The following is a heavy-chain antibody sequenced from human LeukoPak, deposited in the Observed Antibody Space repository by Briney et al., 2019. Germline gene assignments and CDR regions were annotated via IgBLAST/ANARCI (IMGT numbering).Heavy chain of an antibody. CDR2: IYSGGPT. J-gene: IGHJ4*02. CDR3: ATVVGASPDYFDY. D-gene: IGHD3-10*01. CDR1: GFTVSSKY. V-gene: IGHV3-53*01. Sequence: GGSLRLSCAASGFTVSSKYMSWVRQAPGKGLEWVSLIYSGGPTSYADSVKGRFTISRDNTKNTLYLQMNGLRAEDTAVYYCATVVGASPDYFDYWGQGTLVTVSP.